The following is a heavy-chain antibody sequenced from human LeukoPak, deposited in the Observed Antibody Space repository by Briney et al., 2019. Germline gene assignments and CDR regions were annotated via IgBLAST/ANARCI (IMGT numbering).Heavy chain of an antibody. Sequence: PGGSLRLSCVTSGFSFNGYAIHWVRQAPGKGLEWVAVSRVDEVSEDYRDSVKGRFTISRDNSKKTFYLQMNRLTVEDTAVYYCAKDRWVQETSQHFFASWGQGTLVTVSS. CDR3: AKDRWVQETSQHFFAS. V-gene: IGHV3-30*02. D-gene: IGHD2-2*01. J-gene: IGHJ4*02. CDR2: SRVDEVSE. CDR1: GFSFNGYA.